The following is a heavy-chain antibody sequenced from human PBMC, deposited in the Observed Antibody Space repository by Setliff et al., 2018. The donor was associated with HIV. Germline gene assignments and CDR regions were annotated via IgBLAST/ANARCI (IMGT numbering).Heavy chain of an antibody. J-gene: IGHJ4*02. D-gene: IGHD4-4*01. CDR2: IYYSGST. CDR3: ARGGSMTTLTT. Sequence: LSLTCTVSGGSIRTYYWSWIRQPPGKGLEWIGYIYYSGSTNYNPSLKSRLTISVDTSKNQFSLKLSSVTAADTAVYYCARGGSMTTLTTWGQGTLVTVSS. CDR1: GGSIRTYY. V-gene: IGHV4-59*01.